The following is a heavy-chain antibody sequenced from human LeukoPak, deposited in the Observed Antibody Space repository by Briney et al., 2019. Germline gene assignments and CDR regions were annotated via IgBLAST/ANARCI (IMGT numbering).Heavy chain of an antibody. V-gene: IGHV3-66*02. CDR3: SRERGGIADYYYYGMDV. D-gene: IGHD6-13*01. CDR1: GFTVSSNY. Sequence: PGGSLRLSCAASGFTVSSNYMSWVRQAPGKGLEWVSVIYSGGSTYYADSVEGRFTISRDNSKNTLYLQMNSLRAEDTAVYYCSRERGGIADYYYYGMDVWGQGTTVTVSS. J-gene: IGHJ6*02. CDR2: IYSGGST.